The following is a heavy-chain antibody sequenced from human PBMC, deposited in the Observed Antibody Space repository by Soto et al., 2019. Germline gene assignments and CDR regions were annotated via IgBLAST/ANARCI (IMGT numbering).Heavy chain of an antibody. CDR2: ISSSSTYI. J-gene: IGHJ6*02. V-gene: IGHV3-21*01. CDR3: ASQTSGYYYYAMDV. Sequence: GGSLRLSCAASGFTSSSYSMDWVRQAPGKGLEWVSSISSSSTYIHYADSVKGRFTISRDNAKNSLYLQMNSLSAEDTAVYYCASQTSGYYYYAMDVWGQGTTVTVSS. CDR1: GFTSSSYS.